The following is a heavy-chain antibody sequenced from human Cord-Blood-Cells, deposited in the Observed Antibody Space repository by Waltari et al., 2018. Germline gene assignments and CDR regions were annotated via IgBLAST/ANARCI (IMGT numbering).Heavy chain of an antibody. J-gene: IGHJ6*02. Sequence: EVQLVESGGGLTQPGGSLRLSCAASGFTVLSNSLSWVIQAPGKGLEWVSVIYSGGSTYYADSVKGRFTISRDNSKNTLYLQMNSLRAEDTAVYYCATGPVGYYYYGMDVWGQGTTVTVSS. V-gene: IGHV3-53*01. CDR1: GFTVLSNS. CDR3: ATGPVGYYYYGMDV. CDR2: IYSGGST.